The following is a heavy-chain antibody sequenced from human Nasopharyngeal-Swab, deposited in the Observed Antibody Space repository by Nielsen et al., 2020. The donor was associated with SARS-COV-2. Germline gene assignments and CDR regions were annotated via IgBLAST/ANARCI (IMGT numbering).Heavy chain of an antibody. V-gene: IGHV5-51*04. CDR2: IYPADSET. J-gene: IGHJ5*02. Sequence: GESLKISCQASGYSFTNYWIGWVRQQPDKGLEWMAIIYPADSETRYNPSFQGQVTISADNLISTTYLQWNSLAASDTAMYYCARVDSSGSTSNWFDPWGQGTLVTVSS. CDR1: GYSFTNYW. D-gene: IGHD3-10*01. CDR3: ARVDSSGSTSNWFDP.